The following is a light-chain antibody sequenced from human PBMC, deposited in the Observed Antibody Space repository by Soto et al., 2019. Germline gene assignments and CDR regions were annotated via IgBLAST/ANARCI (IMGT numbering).Light chain of an antibody. CDR1: QSVSSN. CDR2: GAS. Sequence: EIVETQTTATPSVSPGERTTLSCRASQSVSSNLAWYQQKPGQAPRLLIYGASTRATGIPARFSGSGSGTEFTLTISSLQSLYYAVESCQLYNNWPRTFGQVT. V-gene: IGKV3-15*01. CDR3: QLYNNWPRT. J-gene: IGKJ5*01.